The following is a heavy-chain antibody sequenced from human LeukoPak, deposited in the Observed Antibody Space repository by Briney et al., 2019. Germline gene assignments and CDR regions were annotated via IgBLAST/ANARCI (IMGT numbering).Heavy chain of an antibody. CDR2: IYYSGST. D-gene: IGHD3-10*01. J-gene: IGHJ4*02. V-gene: IGHV4-39*01. Sequence: SETLSLTCTVSGGSISSSNYYWGWIRQPPGKGLEWIGSIYYSGSTYYNPSLKSQVTISVDTSKNQFSLKLSSVTAADTAVYYCARRPSRYGSGSYYRYWGQGTLVTVSS. CDR3: ARRPSRYGSGSYYRY. CDR1: GGSISSSNYY.